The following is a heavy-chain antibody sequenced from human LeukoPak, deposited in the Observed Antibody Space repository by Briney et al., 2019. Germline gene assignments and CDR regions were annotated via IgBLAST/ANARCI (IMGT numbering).Heavy chain of an antibody. CDR2: IYTSGST. J-gene: IGHJ3*02. D-gene: IGHD6-13*01. Sequence: PSETLSLTCTVSGGSISSYYWSWIRQPAGKGLEWIGRIYTSGSTNYNPSLKSRVTMSVDTSKNQFSLKLSSVTAADTAVYYCATTADTIAAAGFSRDAFDIWGQGTMVTVSS. V-gene: IGHV4-4*07. CDR3: ATTADTIAAAGFSRDAFDI. CDR1: GGSISSYY.